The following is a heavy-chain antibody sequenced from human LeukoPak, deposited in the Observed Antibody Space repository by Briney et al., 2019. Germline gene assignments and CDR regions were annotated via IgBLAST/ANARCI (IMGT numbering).Heavy chain of an antibody. D-gene: IGHD6-19*01. CDR2: NHPGDSDT. CDR3: ARSYSSGWYYLDY. Sequence: GESLKISCEGSGYTFTTYWIGWARAMPRKGQEWMWINHPGDSDTRYSPSFKGQVSISADKSISTAYLQWSSLKASDTAMYFCARSYSSGWYYLDYWGQGTLVTVSS. J-gene: IGHJ4*02. V-gene: IGHV5-51*01. CDR1: GYTFTTYW.